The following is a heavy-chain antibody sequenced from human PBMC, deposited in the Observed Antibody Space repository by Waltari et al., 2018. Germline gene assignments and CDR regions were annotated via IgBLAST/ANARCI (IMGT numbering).Heavy chain of an antibody. CDR1: GYTLTELS. D-gene: IGHD3-22*01. J-gene: IGHJ3*02. Sequence: QVQLVQAGAEVKKPGASVKVSCKVSGYTLTELSIHWVRKAPGKGLEWGGGFDPEDGETIYAQKFQGRVTMTEDTSTDTAYMELSSLRSEDTAVYYCATTMIVVVGAFDIWGQGTMVTVSS. CDR3: ATTMIVVVGAFDI. CDR2: FDPEDGET. V-gene: IGHV1-24*01.